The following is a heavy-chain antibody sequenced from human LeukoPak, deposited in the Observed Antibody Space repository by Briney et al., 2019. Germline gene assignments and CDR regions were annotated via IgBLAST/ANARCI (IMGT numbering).Heavy chain of an antibody. V-gene: IGHV3-74*01. J-gene: IGHJ4*02. Sequence: GGSLRLSCAASGFTFTNYWMHWVRQAPGMGLVWVSRLPPDELGIIYADSVKGRFTVSRDNAKNTVYLQMNNLRADDTAMYYCVGTIASRGSEYWGQGAPVTVSS. CDR2: LPPDELGI. CDR3: VGTIASRGSEY. D-gene: IGHD6-6*01. CDR1: GFTFTNYW.